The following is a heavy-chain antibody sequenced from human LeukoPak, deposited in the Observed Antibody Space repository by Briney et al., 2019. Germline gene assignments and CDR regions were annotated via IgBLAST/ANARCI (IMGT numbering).Heavy chain of an antibody. CDR3: ARRGAAAGRNAFDL. D-gene: IGHD6-13*01. CDR1: GFTFSSYA. J-gene: IGHJ3*01. Sequence: SGGSLRLSCAASGFTFSSYAMSWVRQAPGKGLEWVSGISGSGGNTYYVDSVKGRFTISRDNSKNTLYLQMNSLRAEDTAVFYCARRGAAAGRNAFDLWGQGTMVTVSS. V-gene: IGHV3-23*01. CDR2: ISGSGGNT.